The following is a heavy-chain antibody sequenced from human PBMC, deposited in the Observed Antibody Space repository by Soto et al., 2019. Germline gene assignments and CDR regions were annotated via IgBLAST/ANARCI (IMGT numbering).Heavy chain of an antibody. D-gene: IGHD2-15*01. CDR3: ERGDRCSGGSCSNFEY. V-gene: IGHV1-18*01. J-gene: IGHJ4*02. CDR2: ISAYNGNT. CDR1: GYTFTSYG. Sequence: XAVQVSCKASGYTFTSYGIRLVRQAPGQGLEWMGWISAYNGNTNYAQKLQGRVTMTTDTSTSTAYMELRSLRSDDTAVYYCERGDRCSGGSCSNFEYWGQGTLVTVS.